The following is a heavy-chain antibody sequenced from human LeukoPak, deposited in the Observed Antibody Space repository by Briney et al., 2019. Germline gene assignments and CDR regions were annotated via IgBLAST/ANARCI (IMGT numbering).Heavy chain of an antibody. Sequence: SETLSLTCTVSGGSISTSSYYWGWIRQPPGKGLEWIGSIYYSGRTYYNPSLKSRVTISADTSKNQFSLKLRSVTAADTAVYYCARENGYKYDYWGQGTLVTVSS. CDR1: GGSISTSSYY. D-gene: IGHD5-24*01. CDR2: IYYSGRT. V-gene: IGHV4-39*07. J-gene: IGHJ4*02. CDR3: ARENGYKYDY.